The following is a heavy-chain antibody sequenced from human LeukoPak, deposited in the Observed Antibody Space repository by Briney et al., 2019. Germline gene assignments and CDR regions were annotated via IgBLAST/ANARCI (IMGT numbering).Heavy chain of an antibody. J-gene: IGHJ4*02. CDR2: IFHSGST. CDR3: VGRAARYFDY. D-gene: IGHD2-15*01. CDR1: GDSISGYY. V-gene: IGHV4-59*01. Sequence: SETLSLTCIVSGDSISGYYWSWIRQPPGQGLEWIGYIFHSGSTNYNASLKSRVAISVDTSKNQFSLSLNSVTAADTAVYYCVGRAARYFDYRGQGILVTVSS.